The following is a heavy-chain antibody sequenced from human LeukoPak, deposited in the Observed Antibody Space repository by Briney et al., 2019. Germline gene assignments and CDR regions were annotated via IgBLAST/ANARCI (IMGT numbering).Heavy chain of an antibody. CDR2: ISGSGGST. Sequence: SGGSLRLSCAASGFTFSSYAMSWVRQAPGKGLEWVSAISGSGGSTYYADSVKGRFTISRDNSKNTLYLQMNSLRAEDTAVYYCAKGDYGGIPFLDAFDIWGQGTMVTVSS. V-gene: IGHV3-23*01. D-gene: IGHD4-23*01. CDR1: GFTFSSYA. CDR3: AKGDYGGIPFLDAFDI. J-gene: IGHJ3*02.